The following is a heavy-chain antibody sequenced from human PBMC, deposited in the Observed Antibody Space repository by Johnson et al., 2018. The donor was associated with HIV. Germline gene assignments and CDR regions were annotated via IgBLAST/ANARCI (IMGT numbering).Heavy chain of an antibody. CDR1: GFTFSSYG. Sequence: QVQLVESGGGVVQPGRSRRLSCAASGFTFSSYGMHWVRQAPGQGLEWVAVIGYDGSKKYDVDSVKARFTISRDNSKNTLYLQMNGLRAEDTAVYYCSTDLGLEWSEGNDAFDVWGQGTMVTVSS. D-gene: IGHD3-3*01. V-gene: IGHV3-33*01. J-gene: IGHJ3*01. CDR3: STDLGLEWSEGNDAFDV. CDR2: IGYDGSKK.